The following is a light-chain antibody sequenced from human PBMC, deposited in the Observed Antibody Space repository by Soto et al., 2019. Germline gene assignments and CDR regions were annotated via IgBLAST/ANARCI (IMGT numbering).Light chain of an antibody. Sequence: DIQMTQSPSSLSASVGDRVTITCRASQSISSWLAWYQQKPGKAPKLLIYDASSLESGVPSRISGSGSGTEFTLTISSLQPDDFATYYCQQYTNYPWTFGQGTKVDIK. CDR1: QSISSW. CDR3: QQYTNYPWT. J-gene: IGKJ1*01. CDR2: DAS. V-gene: IGKV1-5*01.